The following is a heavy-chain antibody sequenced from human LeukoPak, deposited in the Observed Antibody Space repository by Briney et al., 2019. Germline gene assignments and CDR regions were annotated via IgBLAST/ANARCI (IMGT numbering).Heavy chain of an antibody. D-gene: IGHD3-22*01. V-gene: IGHV4-39*01. CDR1: GGSISSSSSY. CDR2: IYYSGST. CDR3: ARHRGLSYYYDSSGVSYFDY. Sequence: SETLSLTCTVSGGSISSSSSYWGWIRQPPGKGLEWIGSIYYSGSTYYNPSLKSRVTISVDTSKIQFSLKLSSVTAADAAVYYCARHRGLSYYYDSSGVSYFDYWGQGTLVTVSS. J-gene: IGHJ4*02.